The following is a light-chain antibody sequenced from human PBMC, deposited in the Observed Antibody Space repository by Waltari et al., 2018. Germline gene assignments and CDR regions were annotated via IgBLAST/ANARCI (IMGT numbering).Light chain of an antibody. V-gene: IGKV3-20*01. Sequence: DIVFTQFPRTLSLSPAERPTLSCRASQSVTSISLTWYQQKLGQTPRLLLYCTSSRATSIPDRISGSGSWTNFTPPISRLVPEDFAVYYCQQYDGEVVTFGGGTKVEI. CDR2: CTS. CDR1: QSVTSIS. J-gene: IGKJ4*01. CDR3: QQYDGEVVT.